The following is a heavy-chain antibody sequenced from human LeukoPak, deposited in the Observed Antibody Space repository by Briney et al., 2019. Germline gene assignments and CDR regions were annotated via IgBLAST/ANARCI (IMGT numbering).Heavy chain of an antibody. CDR2: IYTSGST. CDR1: GGSISSYY. V-gene: IGHV4-4*09. CDR3: ARSDYGGNQYYFDY. J-gene: IGHJ4*02. D-gene: IGHD4-23*01. Sequence: SETLSLTCTASGGSISSYYWSWIRQPPGKGLEWIGYIYTSGSTNYNPSLKSRVTISVDTSKSQFSLKLSSVTAADTAVYYCARSDYGGNQYYFDYWGQGTLVTVSS.